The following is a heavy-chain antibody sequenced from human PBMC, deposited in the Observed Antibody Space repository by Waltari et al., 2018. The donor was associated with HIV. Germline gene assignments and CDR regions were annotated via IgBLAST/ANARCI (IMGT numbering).Heavy chain of an antibody. J-gene: IGHJ4*02. CDR3: ARGMDDYSYVFDY. Sequence: EVQLVESGGGLVKPGGSLRLSCVASGFSFGSYTMNWVRQAPGKGLDWGSSISSSRNYIYYADSVKGRFTISRDNAKNSLYLQMNSLRAEDTAVYYCARGMDDYSYVFDYWGQGALVTVSS. CDR1: GFSFGSYT. V-gene: IGHV3-21*01. D-gene: IGHD5-18*01. CDR2: ISSSRNYI.